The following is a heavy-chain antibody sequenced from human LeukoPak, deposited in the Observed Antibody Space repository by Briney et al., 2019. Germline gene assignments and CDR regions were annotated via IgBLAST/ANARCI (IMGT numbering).Heavy chain of an antibody. V-gene: IGHV4-39*07. CDR2: IYYSGST. D-gene: IGHD3-3*01. CDR3: ARGSPTYYDFWSGYSGGDAFDI. CDR1: GGSFSSYY. Sequence: SETLSLTCAVYGGSFSSYYWGWIRQPPGKGLEWIGSIYYSGSTYYNPSLKSRVTISVDTSKNQFSLKLSSVTAADTAVYYCARGSPTYYDFWSGYSGGDAFDIWGQGTMVTVSS. J-gene: IGHJ3*02.